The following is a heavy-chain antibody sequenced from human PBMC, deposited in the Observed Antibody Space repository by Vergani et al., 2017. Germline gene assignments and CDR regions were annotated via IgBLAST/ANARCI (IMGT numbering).Heavy chain of an antibody. D-gene: IGHD3-10*01. CDR2: ISSSSSYI. J-gene: IGHJ4*02. V-gene: IGHV3-21*01. CDR1: GFTFSSYS. Sequence: EVQLVESGGGLVKPGGSLRLSCAASGFTFSSYSMNWVRQAPGKGLEWVSSISSSSSYIYYADSVKGRFTISRDNAKNSLYLQMNSLRADDTAVYYCAREPYGSGSYYLVSYFDYWGQGTLVTVSS. CDR3: AREPYGSGSYYLVSYFDY.